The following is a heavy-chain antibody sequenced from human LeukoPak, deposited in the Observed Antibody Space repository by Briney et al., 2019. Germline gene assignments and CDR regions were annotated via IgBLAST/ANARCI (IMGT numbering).Heavy chain of an antibody. Sequence: SETLSLTCAVYGGSFSGYYWSWIRQPPGKGLEWIGEINHSGSTNYNPPLKSRVTISVDTSKNQFSLKLSSVTAADTAVYYCACLGGDYSFDYWGQGTLVTVSS. D-gene: IGHD2-21*02. CDR3: ACLGGDYSFDY. J-gene: IGHJ4*02. CDR1: GGSFSGYY. CDR2: INHSGST. V-gene: IGHV4-34*01.